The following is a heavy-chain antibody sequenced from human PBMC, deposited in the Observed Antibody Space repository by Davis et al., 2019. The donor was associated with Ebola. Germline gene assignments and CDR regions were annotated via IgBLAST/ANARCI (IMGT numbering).Heavy chain of an antibody. CDR3: ARGIMVMGDWGGLVDY. Sequence: ASVKVSCKASGYTFTTSGITWVRQAPGQGLEWMGIINPSGGSTSYAQKFQGRVTMTRDTSTSTVYMELSSLRSEDTAVYYCARGIMVMGDWGGLVDYWCQGTLVTVSS. CDR1: GYTFTTSG. D-gene: IGHD2-21*02. CDR2: INPSGGST. J-gene: IGHJ4*02. V-gene: IGHV1-46*01.